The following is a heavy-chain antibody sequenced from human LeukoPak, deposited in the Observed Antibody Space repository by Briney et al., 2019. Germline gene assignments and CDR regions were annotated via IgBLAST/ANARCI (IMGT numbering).Heavy chain of an antibody. CDR3: ARGSRAHYGSGSYYKGGYFQH. CDR1: GGSFSGYY. V-gene: IGHV4-34*01. Sequence: PSETLSLTCAVYGGSFSGYYWSWIRQPPGKGLEWIGEINHSGSTNYNPSLKSRVTISVDTSKNQFSLKLSSVTVADTAVYYCARGSRAHYGSGSYYKGGYFQHWGQGTLVTVSS. CDR2: INHSGST. D-gene: IGHD3-10*01. J-gene: IGHJ1*01.